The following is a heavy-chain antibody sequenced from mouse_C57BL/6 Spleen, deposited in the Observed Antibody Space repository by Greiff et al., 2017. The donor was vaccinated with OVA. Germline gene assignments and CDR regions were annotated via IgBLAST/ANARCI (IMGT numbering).Heavy chain of an antibody. CDR3: ASWGFAY. J-gene: IGHJ3*01. CDR2: ISYDGSN. CDR1: GYSITSGYY. Sequence: EVHLVESGPGLVKPSQSLSLTCSVTGYSITSGYYWNWIRQFPGNKLEWMGYISYDGSNNYNPSLKNRISITRDTSKNQFFLKLNSVTTEDTATYYCASWGFAYWGQGTLVTVSA. V-gene: IGHV3-6*01.